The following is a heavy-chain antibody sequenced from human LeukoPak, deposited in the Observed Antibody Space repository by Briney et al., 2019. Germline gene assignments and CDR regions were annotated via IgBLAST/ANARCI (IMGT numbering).Heavy chain of an antibody. D-gene: IGHD3-22*01. CDR1: GGSISSSSYY. V-gene: IGHV4-39*07. Sequence: SETLSLTCTVSGGSISSSSYYWGWIRQPPGKGLEWIGSIYYSGSTYYNPSLKSRVTISVDTSKNQFSLKLSSVTAADTAVYYCARVLIYYYDSSGYHFDYWGQGTLVTVSS. CDR2: IYYSGST. CDR3: ARVLIYYYDSSGYHFDY. J-gene: IGHJ4*02.